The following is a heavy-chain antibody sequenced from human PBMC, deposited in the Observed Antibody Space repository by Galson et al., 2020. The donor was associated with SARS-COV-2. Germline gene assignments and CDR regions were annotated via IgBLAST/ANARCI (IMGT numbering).Heavy chain of an antibody. CDR3: ARFEYYDSSGYYAGNFDY. V-gene: IGHV4-39*01. D-gene: IGHD3-22*01. J-gene: IGHJ4*02. CDR1: GGSISSSSYY. Sequence: SETLSLPCTVSGGSISSSSYYWGWIRQPPGKGLEWIGSIYYSGSTYYNPSLKSRVTISVDTSKNQFSLKLSSVTAADTAVYYCARFEYYDSSGYYAGNFDYWGQGTLVTVSS. CDR2: IYYSGST.